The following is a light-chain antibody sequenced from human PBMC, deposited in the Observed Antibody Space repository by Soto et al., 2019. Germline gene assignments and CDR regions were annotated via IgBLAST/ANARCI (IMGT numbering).Light chain of an antibody. Sequence: QSVLTQPASVSGSPGQSITISCTGTSSDVGGYNYVSWYQQHPGKAPKLMIYDVSNRPSGVSNRFSGSKSGNTASLTISGLQAEDEAEYYCRSYTSSSTLVFGGGTKLTVL. V-gene: IGLV2-14*01. CDR1: SSDVGGYNY. CDR2: DVS. J-gene: IGLJ3*02. CDR3: RSYTSSSTLV.